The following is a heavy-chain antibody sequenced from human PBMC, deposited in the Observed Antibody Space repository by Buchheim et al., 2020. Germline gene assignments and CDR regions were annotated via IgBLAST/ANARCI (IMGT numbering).Heavy chain of an antibody. J-gene: IGHJ5*02. CDR1: GGSISSSSYY. CDR2: IYYSGST. V-gene: IGHV4-39*01. Sequence: QLQLQESGPGLVKPSETLSLTCTVSGGSISSSSYYWGWIRQPPGKGLEWIGSIYYSGSTYYTPSLTSRVTISVDTSKNQFFLKLSSVTAADTAVYYCARPGGAARPYSWFDPWGQGTL. D-gene: IGHD6-6*01. CDR3: ARPGGAARPYSWFDP.